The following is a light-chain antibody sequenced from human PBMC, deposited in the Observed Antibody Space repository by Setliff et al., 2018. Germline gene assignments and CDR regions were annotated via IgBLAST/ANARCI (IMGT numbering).Light chain of an antibody. J-gene: IGLJ1*01. V-gene: IGLV2-14*03. CDR2: DVS. CDR3: SAYTSSSTYV. Sequence: QSVLAQPASVSGSPGQSITISCSGTSSDVGSYDFVSWYQQHPGKVPKLIIHDVSNRPSGVSNRFSGAKAGNTASLTISGLQAEDEADYYCSAYTSSSTYVFGTGTKVT. CDR1: SSDVGSYDF.